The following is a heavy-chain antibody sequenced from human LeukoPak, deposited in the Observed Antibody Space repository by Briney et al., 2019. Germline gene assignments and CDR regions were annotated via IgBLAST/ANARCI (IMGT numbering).Heavy chain of an antibody. Sequence: GGSLRLSCAASGFTFSNYWMSWVRQAPGKGPEWVANIKEDGSETYYMDSVKGRFTISRDNAKNSLFLQMNSLRAEDTAMYYCARDLGYGSGDSLDYWGQGTLVTVSS. CDR2: IKEDGSET. J-gene: IGHJ4*02. CDR1: GFTFSNYW. D-gene: IGHD3-10*01. CDR3: ARDLGYGSGDSLDY. V-gene: IGHV3-7*03.